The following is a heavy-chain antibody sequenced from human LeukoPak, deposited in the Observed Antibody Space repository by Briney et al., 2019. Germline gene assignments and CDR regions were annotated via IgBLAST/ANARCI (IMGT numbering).Heavy chain of an antibody. V-gene: IGHV3-30*18. D-gene: IGHD4-23*01. CDR2: TSYDGSNK. Sequence: GGSLRLSCAASGFTFSSYSMHWVRQAPGKGLEWVAVTSYDGSNKYYADSVKGRFTISRDNSKNTLYLQMNSLRAEDTAVYYCAKGRVMNTVVTPIDYWGQGTLVTVSS. CDR1: GFTFSSYS. CDR3: AKGRVMNTVVTPIDY. J-gene: IGHJ4*02.